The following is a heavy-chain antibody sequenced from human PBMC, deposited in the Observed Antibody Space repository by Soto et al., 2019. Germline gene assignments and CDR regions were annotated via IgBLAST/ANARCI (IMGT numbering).Heavy chain of an antibody. D-gene: IGHD4-17*01. CDR2: IWFDGSNK. CDR1: GFSFSDYG. Sequence: QVQLVESGGGVVQPGTSLRLSCAASGFSFSDYGMHWVRQAPGKGLEWVAVIWFDGSNKYYAESVKGRFTISRDNSKNKVDLQMARLRADDTAVYYCARRRSAVTTAWFYHAMDVWGQGTTVTVSS. V-gene: IGHV3-33*01. CDR3: ARRRSAVTTAWFYHAMDV. J-gene: IGHJ6*02.